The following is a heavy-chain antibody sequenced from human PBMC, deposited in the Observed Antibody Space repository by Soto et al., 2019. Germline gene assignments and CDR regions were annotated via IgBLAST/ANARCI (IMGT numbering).Heavy chain of an antibody. J-gene: IGHJ6*02. D-gene: IGHD4-4*01. V-gene: IGHV1-69*13. Sequence: SVKASCKASGGTFSSYAISWVRQAPGQGLEWMGGIIPIFGTANYAQKFQGRVTITADESTSTAYMELSSLRSEDTAVYYCARDRGSNYFYYYYGMDVWGQGTTVTVSS. CDR3: ARDRGSNYFYYYYGMDV. CDR2: IIPIFGTA. CDR1: GGTFSSYA.